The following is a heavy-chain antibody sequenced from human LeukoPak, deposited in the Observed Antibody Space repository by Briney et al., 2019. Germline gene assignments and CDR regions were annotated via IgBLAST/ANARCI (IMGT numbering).Heavy chain of an antibody. CDR2: IKTDGSEK. Sequence: GGSLRLSCEGSGFTFSNYWMGWVRLAPGEGLQWVANIKTDGSEKYYVDSVKGRFTISRDNAKNSLYLQMNSLRAEDTAVYYCATYSSLNRREFQFWGQATLLTVSS. CDR1: GFTFSNYW. CDR3: ATYSSLNRREFQF. J-gene: IGHJ1*01. D-gene: IGHD3-22*01. V-gene: IGHV3-7*01.